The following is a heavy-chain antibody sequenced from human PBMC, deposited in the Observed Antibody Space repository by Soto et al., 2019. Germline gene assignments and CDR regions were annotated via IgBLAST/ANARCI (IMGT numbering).Heavy chain of an antibody. D-gene: IGHD6-19*01. CDR3: ARDITVAGTGGVGY. Sequence: PGGSLRLSCAASGFTFSDYYMSWIRQAPGKGLEWVSYISSRSTTRYFADSVKGRFTISRDNANNSVYLQMNSLRAEDTAVYYCARDITVAGTGGVGYWGQGTLVTVSS. CDR1: GFTFSDYY. J-gene: IGHJ4*02. V-gene: IGHV3-11*01. CDR2: ISSRSTTR.